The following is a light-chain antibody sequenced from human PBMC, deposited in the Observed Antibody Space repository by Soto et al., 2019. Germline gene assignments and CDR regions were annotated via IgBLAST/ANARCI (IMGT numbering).Light chain of an antibody. CDR2: GAS. Sequence: EIVMTQSPATLSVSPGERATLSCRASQSVSSDLAWYHQKPGQAPRLLIYGASTRATGIPARFSGSGSGTDFTLTISRLEPEDFAVYYCQQYGSLSWAFGQGTKVEIK. CDR1: QSVSSD. J-gene: IGKJ1*01. CDR3: QQYGSLSWA. V-gene: IGKV3-15*01.